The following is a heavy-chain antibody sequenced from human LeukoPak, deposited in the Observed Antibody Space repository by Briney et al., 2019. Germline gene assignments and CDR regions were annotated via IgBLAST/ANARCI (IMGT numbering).Heavy chain of an antibody. Sequence: SETLSLTCDVSGASIRSYYRNWIRQPPGKGLEWIGYIYYIGSTNYNPSLKSRVTISLDPSKNHFSLKLSSVTAADTAVYYCARLVGSEYDFDTFDIWGQGTMVTVSS. CDR1: GASIRSYY. CDR3: ARLVGSEYDFDTFDI. CDR2: IYYIGST. D-gene: IGHD3-3*01. V-gene: IGHV4-59*01. J-gene: IGHJ3*02.